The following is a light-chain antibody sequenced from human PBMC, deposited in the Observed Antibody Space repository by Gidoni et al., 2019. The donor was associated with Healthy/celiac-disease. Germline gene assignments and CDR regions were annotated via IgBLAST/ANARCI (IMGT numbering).Light chain of an antibody. Sequence: DILMTQSPDSLAVSLGERATINCKSSQSVLYSSNNKNYLAWYQLQPGQPPKLLIYWASTRESGVPDRFSGSGSGTDFTLTISSLQAEDVAVYYGQQYYSTPWTFGQGTKVEIK. CDR1: QSVLYSSNNKNY. V-gene: IGKV4-1*01. J-gene: IGKJ1*01. CDR3: QQYYSTPWT. CDR2: WAS.